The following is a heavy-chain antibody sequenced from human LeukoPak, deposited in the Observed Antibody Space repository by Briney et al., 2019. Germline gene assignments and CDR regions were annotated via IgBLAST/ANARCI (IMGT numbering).Heavy chain of an antibody. V-gene: IGHV1-18*01. CDR2: ISAYNGNT. J-gene: IGHJ6*03. D-gene: IGHD3-10*01. CDR1: GYTFTSYG. Sequence: ASVTVSCKASGYTFTSYGISWVRQAPGQGLEWMGWISAYNGNTNYAQKLQGRVTMTTDTSTSTAYMELRSLRSDDTAVYYCARSKVLLWFKVYYYYYMDVWGKGTTVTISS. CDR3: ARSKVLLWFKVYYYYYMDV.